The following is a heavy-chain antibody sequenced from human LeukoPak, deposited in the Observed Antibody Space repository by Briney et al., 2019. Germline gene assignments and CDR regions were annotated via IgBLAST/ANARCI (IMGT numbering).Heavy chain of an antibody. CDR2: ISGSGGST. CDR3: AKDNYYGSGSIYYYYGMDV. Sequence: GGSLRLSCAASGFTFSSYAMGWVRQAPGKGLEWVSAISGSGGSTYYADSVKGRFTISRDNSKNTLYLQMNSLRAEDTAVYYCAKDNYYGSGSIYYYYGMDVWGQGTTVTVSS. J-gene: IGHJ6*02. CDR1: GFTFSSYA. D-gene: IGHD3-10*01. V-gene: IGHV3-23*01.